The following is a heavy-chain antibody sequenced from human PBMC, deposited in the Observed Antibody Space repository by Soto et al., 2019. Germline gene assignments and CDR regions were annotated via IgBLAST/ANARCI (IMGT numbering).Heavy chain of an antibody. CDR3: ARRMAVRGVRSYWFDP. Sequence: QLQLQESGPGLVKPSETLSLTCTVSGGSISSSSYYWGWIRQPPGKGLEWIGSIYYSGSTYYNPSLKSRVTIPVDTSKNQFSLKLSSVTAADTAVYYCARRMAVRGVRSYWFDPWGQGTLVTVSS. CDR1: GGSISSSSYY. J-gene: IGHJ5*02. D-gene: IGHD3-10*01. CDR2: IYYSGST. V-gene: IGHV4-39*01.